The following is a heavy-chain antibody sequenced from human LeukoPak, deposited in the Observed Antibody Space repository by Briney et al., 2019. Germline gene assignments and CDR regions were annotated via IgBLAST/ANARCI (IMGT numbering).Heavy chain of an antibody. CDR2: ILYDGSNK. V-gene: IGHV3-30-3*01. Sequence: PGRSLRLSCAASGFTFSSYAMHWVRQAPSKGLEWVAVILYDGSNKYYADSVKGRFTISRDNSKNTLYLQMNSLRAEDTAVYYSARDIGGSSGWYYFDYWGQGTLVTVSS. CDR1: GFTFSSYA. CDR3: ARDIGGSSGWYYFDY. J-gene: IGHJ4*02. D-gene: IGHD6-19*01.